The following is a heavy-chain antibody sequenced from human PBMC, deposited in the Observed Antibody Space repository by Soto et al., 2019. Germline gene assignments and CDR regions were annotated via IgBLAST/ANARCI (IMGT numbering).Heavy chain of an antibody. J-gene: IGHJ4*02. V-gene: IGHV1-8*01. D-gene: IGHD2-15*01. CDR1: GYTFTSYD. CDR3: ASVSLYCSGGSCYYDLDF. CDR2: MNANSGNT. Sequence: QVQLVQSGAEVKKPGASVKVSCKASGYTFTSYDINWVRQATGQGLEWMGWMNANSGNTGYAQKFEGRDTMTRNTSISPGYMELSRLRSENPAVYYWASVSLYCSGGSCYYDLDFWGQGTLVTVSS.